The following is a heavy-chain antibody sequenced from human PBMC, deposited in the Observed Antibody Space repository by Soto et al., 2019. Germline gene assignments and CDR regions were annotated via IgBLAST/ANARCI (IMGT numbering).Heavy chain of an antibody. CDR3: ARDQDPRWCSSSCGMDV. V-gene: IGHV3-33*01. Sequence: HPGGSLRLSCAASGFTFSSYGMHWVRQAPGKGLEWVAVIWYDGSNKYYADSVKGRFTISRDNSKNTLYLQMNSLRAEDTAVYYCARDQDPRWCSSSCGMDVWGQGTTVTVSS. D-gene: IGHD6-6*01. CDR1: GFTFSSYG. J-gene: IGHJ6*02. CDR2: IWYDGSNK.